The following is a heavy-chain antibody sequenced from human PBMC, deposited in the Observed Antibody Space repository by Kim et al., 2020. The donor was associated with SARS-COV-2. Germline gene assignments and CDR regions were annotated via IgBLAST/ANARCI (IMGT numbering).Heavy chain of an antibody. CDR2: ISYDGSNK. V-gene: IGHV3-30-3*01. CDR1: GFTFSSYA. J-gene: IGHJ4*02. D-gene: IGHD1-26*01. CDR3: ARPYSGSYTYYFDY. Sequence: GGSLRLSCAASGFTFSSYAMHWVRQAPGKGLEWVAVISYDGSNKYYADSVKGRFTISRDNSKNTLYLQMNSLRAEDTDVYYCARPYSGSYTYYFDYWGQGTLVTVSS.